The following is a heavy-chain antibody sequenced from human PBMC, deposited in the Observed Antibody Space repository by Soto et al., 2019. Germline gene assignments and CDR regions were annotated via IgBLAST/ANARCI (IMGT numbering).Heavy chain of an antibody. CDR2: ISYDGSNK. CDR3: ARELGLYNSGMDV. J-gene: IGHJ6*02. D-gene: IGHD1-1*01. V-gene: IGHV3-30-3*01. CDR1: GFTFSSYA. Sequence: QVQLVESGGGVVQPGRSLRLSCAASGFTFSSYARHWVRQAPGKGLEWVAVISYDGSNKYYADSVKGRFTISRDNSKNTLYLQMNSLRAEDTAVYYCARELGLYNSGMDVWGQGTTVTVSS.